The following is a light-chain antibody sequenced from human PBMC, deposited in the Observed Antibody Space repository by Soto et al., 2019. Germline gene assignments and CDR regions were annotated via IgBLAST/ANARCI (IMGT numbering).Light chain of an antibody. CDR1: QDITNC. CDR2: DAS. Sequence: DIQMTQSPSSLSASVGDRVTITCQASQDITNCLNWYHQKPGKAPKLLIYDASNLETGVPSRFSGSGSGTDFTLTIRSLQPEDFATYYCQQSYNTPFTFGPGTKVDIK. CDR3: QQSYNTPFT. J-gene: IGKJ3*01. V-gene: IGKV1-33*01.